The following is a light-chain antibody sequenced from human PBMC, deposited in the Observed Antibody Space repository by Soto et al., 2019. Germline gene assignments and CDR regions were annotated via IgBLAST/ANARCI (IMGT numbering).Light chain of an antibody. CDR1: QVIGSRY. CDR3: QQANSFPPWT. Sequence: EIVMTQSPGTLSLSPGERATISCRASQVIGSRYLAWYHQKSGQAPRLLIYGASSRATGIPDRFSGSGSGTDFTLTISSLQPEDFATYYCQQANSFPPWTFGQGTKVEIK. V-gene: IGKV3-20*01. J-gene: IGKJ1*01. CDR2: GAS.